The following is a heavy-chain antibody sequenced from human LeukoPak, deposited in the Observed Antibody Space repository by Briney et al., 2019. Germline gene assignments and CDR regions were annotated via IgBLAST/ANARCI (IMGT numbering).Heavy chain of an antibody. CDR2: IYTSGST. CDR3: ASGWRYCSSTSCPFDY. Sequence: SETLSLTCTVSGGSISSYYWSWIRQPAGKGLEWIGRIYTSGSTNYNPSLKSRVTMSVDTSKNQFSLKLSSVTAADTAVYYCASGWRYCSSTSCPFDYWGQGTLVTVSS. CDR1: GGSISSYY. V-gene: IGHV4-4*07. D-gene: IGHD2-2*01. J-gene: IGHJ4*02.